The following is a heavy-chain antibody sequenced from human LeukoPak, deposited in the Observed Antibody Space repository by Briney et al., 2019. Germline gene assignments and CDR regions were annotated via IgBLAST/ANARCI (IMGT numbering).Heavy chain of an antibody. J-gene: IGHJ4*02. D-gene: IGHD3-3*01. CDR2: ISGSGSTT. CDR3: VKGHYDHFDY. Sequence: GGSLRLSCVASGFTFSSYAMSWVRQAPGKGLEWVSAISGSGSTTYYADSLKGRFTISRDNSKNTLSLQMNSLRAEDTAVYFCVKGHYDHFDYWGPGTVVTVSS. V-gene: IGHV3-23*01. CDR1: GFTFSSYA.